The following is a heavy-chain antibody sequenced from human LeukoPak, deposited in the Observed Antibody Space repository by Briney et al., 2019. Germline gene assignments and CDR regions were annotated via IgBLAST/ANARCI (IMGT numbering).Heavy chain of an antibody. CDR2: IIENGGHT. CDR3: AKDRDTSVRRNFGL. CDR1: GFTFSIYG. Sequence: GRSLRLSCVASGFTFSIYGMTWVRQAPGKGMEWVSAIIENGGHTYYAVSVKRRFITSRDTSKNKLYMQMDSLIAEHRAIHYLAKDRDTSVRRNFGLWGGGTLVTVSS. J-gene: IGHJ2*01. D-gene: IGHD3-22*01. V-gene: IGHV3-23*01.